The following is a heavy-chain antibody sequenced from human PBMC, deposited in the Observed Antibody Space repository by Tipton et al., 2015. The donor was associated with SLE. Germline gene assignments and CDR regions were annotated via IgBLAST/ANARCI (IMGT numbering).Heavy chain of an antibody. V-gene: IGHV3-30*04. J-gene: IGHJ4*02. D-gene: IGHD6-25*01. CDR1: GFTFNIYA. CDR3: ARGEGIAAGGTLSLDY. Sequence: SLRLSCAASGFTFNIYALHWVRQAPGKGLEWVAVISYDGSHKYYADSVKGRFTISRDNSQNTLYLQMNSPIAEDTAVYYCARGEGIAAGGTLSLDYWGQGTLVTVSS. CDR2: ISYDGSHK.